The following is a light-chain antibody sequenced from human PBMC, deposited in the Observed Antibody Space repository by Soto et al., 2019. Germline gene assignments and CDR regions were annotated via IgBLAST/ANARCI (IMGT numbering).Light chain of an antibody. V-gene: IGKV3-15*01. J-gene: IGKJ1*01. CDR2: GAS. CDR1: QTVSSK. CDR3: QQYNDWSRT. Sequence: DIEMTQSPATLSVSPGERATLSCRASQTVSSKLAWYQQKPGQAPRLLIYGASTRDTGIPSRFSGSGSGTEFTLTISSLQSEDFAVYYCQQYNDWSRTFGQGTKVDIK.